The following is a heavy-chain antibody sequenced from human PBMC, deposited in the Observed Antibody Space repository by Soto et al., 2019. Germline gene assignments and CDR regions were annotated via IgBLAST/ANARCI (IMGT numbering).Heavy chain of an antibody. CDR1: GFTFSSYA. J-gene: IGHJ6*02. CDR2: ISYDGSNK. D-gene: IGHD3-10*01. CDR3: ARVKGSGSYYYYYGMDV. V-gene: IGHV3-30-3*01. Sequence: PGGSLRLSCAASGFTFSSYAMHWVRQAPGKGLEWVAVISYDGSNKYYADSVKGRFTISRDNSKNTLYLQMNSLRAEDTAVYYCARVKGSGSYYYYYGMDVWGQGTTVTVS.